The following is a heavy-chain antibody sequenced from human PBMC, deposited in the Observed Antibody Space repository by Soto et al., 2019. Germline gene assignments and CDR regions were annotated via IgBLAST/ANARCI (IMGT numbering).Heavy chain of an antibody. Sequence: LSLTCTVSGGSVNSGTYYWSWIRQPPGKGLEWIGNIYYSESTNYNPSLRSRITISVDSSKNQFSLKLSSVTAADTAVYYCARERWDSSGRYGMDVWGQGTTVTVSS. V-gene: IGHV4-61*01. CDR2: IYYSEST. D-gene: IGHD6-19*01. CDR3: ARERWDSSGRYGMDV. J-gene: IGHJ6*02. CDR1: GGSVNSGTYY.